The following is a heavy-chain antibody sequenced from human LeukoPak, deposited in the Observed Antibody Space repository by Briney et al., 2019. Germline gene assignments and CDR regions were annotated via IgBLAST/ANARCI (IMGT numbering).Heavy chain of an antibody. J-gene: IGHJ4*02. CDR3: ARAFGVRSYYYFDY. D-gene: IGHD1-26*01. Sequence: SETLSLTCTVSGGSISSYYWSWIRQPAGKGLEWIGRIYTSGSTNYNPSLKSRVTMSVDTSKNQFSLRLSSVTAADTAVYYCARAFGVRSYYYFDYWGQGTLVTVSS. CDR2: IYTSGST. V-gene: IGHV4-4*07. CDR1: GGSISSYY.